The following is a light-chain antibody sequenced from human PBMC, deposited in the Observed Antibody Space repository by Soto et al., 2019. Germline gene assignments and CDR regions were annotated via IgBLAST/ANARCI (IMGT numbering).Light chain of an antibody. Sequence: EIVLTQSPATLSLSPGERATLSCRASQSVTKYLAWYQQKPGQAPRLLIYDASNRATGIPARFSGSGSGTDFTLTIGSLEPEDFVVYYCQQRSNWPRTFGQGTKVEIK. CDR2: DAS. CDR3: QQRSNWPRT. V-gene: IGKV3-11*01. CDR1: QSVTKY. J-gene: IGKJ1*01.